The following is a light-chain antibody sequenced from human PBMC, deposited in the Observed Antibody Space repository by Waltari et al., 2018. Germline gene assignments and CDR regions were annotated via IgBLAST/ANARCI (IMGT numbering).Light chain of an antibody. V-gene: IGKV3-20*01. J-gene: IGKJ1*01. CDR2: DAA. Sequence: SGRASRSVGRYLAWYQQKPGQSPRLLIYDAATRATGIPYRFSGSGSGTDFSLTISRLESEDFAVYYCQKYVNLPATFGQGTKVEIK. CDR3: QKYVNLPAT. CDR1: RSVGRY.